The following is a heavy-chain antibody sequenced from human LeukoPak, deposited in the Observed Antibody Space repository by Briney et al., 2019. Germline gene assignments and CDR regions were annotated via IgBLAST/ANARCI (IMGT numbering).Heavy chain of an antibody. V-gene: IGHV1-18*01. CDR3: ARDRYCSGGSCYSTGDY. J-gene: IGHJ4*02. CDR1: GYTFTSYG. CDR2: ISAYNGNT. D-gene: IGHD2-15*01. Sequence: ASVKVSCKASGYTFTSYGLSWVRQAPGQGLEWMGWISAYNGNTNYAQKLQGRVTMTTDTSTSTAYMELRSLRSDDTAVYYCARDRYCSGGSCYSTGDYWGQGTLVTVSS.